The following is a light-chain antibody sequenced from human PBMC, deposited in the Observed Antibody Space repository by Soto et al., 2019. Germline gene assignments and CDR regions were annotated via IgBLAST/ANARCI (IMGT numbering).Light chain of an antibody. V-gene: IGKV3-20*01. CDR3: QQYGSSPYT. Sequence: PGERATLSCRASQRVSISYLAWYQQKPGQAPRLLIYGASSRATGIPDRFSGSGSGTDFTLTISRLEPEDSALYYCQQYGSSPYTFGQGTKLGIK. CDR2: GAS. J-gene: IGKJ2*01. CDR1: QRVSISY.